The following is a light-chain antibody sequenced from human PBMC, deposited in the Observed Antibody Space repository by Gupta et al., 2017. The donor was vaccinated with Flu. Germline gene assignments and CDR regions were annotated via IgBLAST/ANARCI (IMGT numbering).Light chain of an antibody. Sequence: DIQLTQSPTSLSPSVGDRVTSTCRASQDISKYLAWFQQKPGKAPKSLIYAASRVQSGVASKFSGSGCGTDFTLTISRLQPEDFANYYCQQYRSYPLTFGGGTKVEIK. V-gene: IGKV1-16*02. CDR3: QQYRSYPLT. CDR1: QDISKY. CDR2: AAS. J-gene: IGKJ4*01.